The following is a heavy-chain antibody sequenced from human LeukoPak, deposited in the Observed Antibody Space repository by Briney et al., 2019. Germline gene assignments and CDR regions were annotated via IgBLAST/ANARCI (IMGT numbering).Heavy chain of an antibody. Sequence: KPSETLSLTCAVSGYSISSGYFWGWIRQPPGKGLEWIGTIYHSGDTYYNPSLKSRVTISVDTSRNQFSLKLNSVTAADTAVYYCARRYYYGSGIFDYWGQGTLVTVSS. J-gene: IGHJ4*02. CDR2: IYHSGDT. D-gene: IGHD3-10*01. CDR1: GYSISSGYF. CDR3: ARRYYYGSGIFDY. V-gene: IGHV4-38-2*01.